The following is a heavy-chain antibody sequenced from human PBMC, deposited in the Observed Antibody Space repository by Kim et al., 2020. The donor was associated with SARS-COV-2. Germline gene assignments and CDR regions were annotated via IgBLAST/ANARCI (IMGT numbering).Heavy chain of an antibody. CDR1: GGSFSGYY. J-gene: IGHJ4*02. D-gene: IGHD3-22*01. CDR3: ARKPRSGSSGYYYYFDY. Sequence: SETLSLTCAVYGGSFSGYYWSWIRQPPGKGLEWIGEINHSGSTNYNPSLKSRVTISVDTSKNQFSLKLSSVTAADTAVYYCARKPRSGSSGYYYYFDYWGQGTLVTVSS. V-gene: IGHV4-34*01. CDR2: INHSGST.